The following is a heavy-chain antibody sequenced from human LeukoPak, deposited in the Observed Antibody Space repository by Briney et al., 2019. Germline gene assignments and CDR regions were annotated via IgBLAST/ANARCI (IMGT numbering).Heavy chain of an antibody. CDR1: GGTFSSYA. D-gene: IGHD3-3*01. Sequence: SVKVSCKASGGTFSSYAISWVRQAPGQGLEWMGGIIPIFGTANYAQKFQGRVTITADESTSTAYMELSSLRSEDTAVYYCARTYYDFWSGYFNYYYYMDVRGKGTTVTVSS. CDR3: ARTYYDFWSGYFNYYYYMDV. V-gene: IGHV1-69*01. CDR2: IIPIFGTA. J-gene: IGHJ6*03.